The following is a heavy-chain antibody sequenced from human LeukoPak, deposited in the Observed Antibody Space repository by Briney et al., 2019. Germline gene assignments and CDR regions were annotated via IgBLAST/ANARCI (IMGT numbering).Heavy chain of an antibody. CDR1: GFTFSSYS. Sequence: GGSLRLSCAASGFTFSSYSMNWVRQAPGKGLEWVSSISSSSSYIYYTDSVKGRFTISRDNAKNSLYLQMNSLRAEDTAVYYCARDYSMVAYDYWGQGTLVTVSS. CDR2: ISSSSSYI. CDR3: ARDYSMVAYDY. J-gene: IGHJ4*02. D-gene: IGHD2-8*01. V-gene: IGHV3-21*01.